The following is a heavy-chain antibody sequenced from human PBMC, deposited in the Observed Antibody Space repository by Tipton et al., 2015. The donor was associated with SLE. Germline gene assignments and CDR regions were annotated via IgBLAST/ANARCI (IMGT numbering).Heavy chain of an antibody. CDR3: AREVVTHPYYYYYGMDV. CDR2: IKQDGSEK. J-gene: IGHJ6*02. Sequence: SLRLSCAASGFTFSSYWMSWVRQAPGKGLEWVANIKQDGSEKYYVDSVKGRITISRDNAKNSLYLQMNSLRAEDTAVYYCAREVVTHPYYYYYGMDVWGQGTTVTVSS. V-gene: IGHV3-7*01. CDR1: GFTFSSYW. D-gene: IGHD4-23*01.